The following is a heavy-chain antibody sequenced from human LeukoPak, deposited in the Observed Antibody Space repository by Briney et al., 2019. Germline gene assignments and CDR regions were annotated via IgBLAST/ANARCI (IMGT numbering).Heavy chain of an antibody. D-gene: IGHD3-10*01. V-gene: IGHV4-34*01. Sequence: SETLSLTCAVYGGPFSGYYWSWIRQPPGKGLEWIGEINHSGSTNYNPSLKSRVTISVDTSKNQFSLKLSSVTAADTAVYYCAGVPYYGSGSYYNRNWFDPWGQRTLVTVSS. CDR2: INHSGST. CDR3: AGVPYYGSGSYYNRNWFDP. J-gene: IGHJ5*02. CDR1: GGPFSGYY.